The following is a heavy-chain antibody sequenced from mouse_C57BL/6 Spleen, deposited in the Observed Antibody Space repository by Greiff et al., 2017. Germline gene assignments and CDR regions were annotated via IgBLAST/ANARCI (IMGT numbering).Heavy chain of an antibody. D-gene: IGHD1-1*01. CDR2: IYPGDGDT. J-gene: IGHJ4*01. CDR3: ARHYYGSSFDAMDY. V-gene: IGHV1-82*01. CDR1: GYAFSSSW. Sequence: VQLVESGPELVKPGASVKISCKASGYAFSSSWMNWVKQRPGKGLEWIGRIYPGDGDTNYNGKFKGKATLTADKSSSTAYMQLSSLTSEDSAVYFCARHYYGSSFDAMDYWGQGTSVTVSS.